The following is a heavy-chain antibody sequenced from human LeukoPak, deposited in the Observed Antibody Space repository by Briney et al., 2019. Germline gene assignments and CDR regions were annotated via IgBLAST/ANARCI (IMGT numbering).Heavy chain of an antibody. CDR2: IYHSGNT. Sequence: SETLSLTCSVSGYSISSDYYWGWIRQPPGKGLEWIGSIYHSGNTYYNPSLKSRVTILIDTSKNQFSLKLNSVTAADTAVYYCARAGYSNGLDYWGHGTLVTVP. CDR3: ARAGYSNGLDY. CDR1: GYSISSDYY. J-gene: IGHJ4*01. D-gene: IGHD6-19*01. V-gene: IGHV4-38-2*02.